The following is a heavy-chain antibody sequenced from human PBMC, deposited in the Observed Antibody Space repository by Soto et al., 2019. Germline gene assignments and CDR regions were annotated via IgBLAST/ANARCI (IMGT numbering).Heavy chain of an antibody. V-gene: IGHV1-46*01. D-gene: IGHD5-18*01. Sequence: ASVNVSCKAAGYTFTSYYMHWVRQAPGQGLEWMGIINPSGGSTSYAQTFQGRVTMTRDTSKSTDSMELRSLRSKDKAMDFYASQTVEDKASYFDLWGRGTLVTVSS. CDR2: INPSGGST. CDR3: ASQTVEDKASYFDL. J-gene: IGHJ2*01. CDR1: GYTFTSYY.